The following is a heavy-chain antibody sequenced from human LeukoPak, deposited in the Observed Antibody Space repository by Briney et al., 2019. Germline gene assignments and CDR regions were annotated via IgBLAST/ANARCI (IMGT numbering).Heavy chain of an antibody. D-gene: IGHD3-22*01. V-gene: IGHV4-31*03. CDR1: GGSISSGGYY. J-gene: IGHJ6*02. CDR3: ARDCHYDDSSGYYSGMDV. Sequence: SQTLSLTCTVSGGSISSGGYYWSCIRQHPGKGLEWIGYIYYSGSTYYNPSLKSRVTISVDTSKNQFSLKLSSVTAADTAVYYCARDCHYDDSSGYYSGMDVWGQGTTVTVSS. CDR2: IYYSGST.